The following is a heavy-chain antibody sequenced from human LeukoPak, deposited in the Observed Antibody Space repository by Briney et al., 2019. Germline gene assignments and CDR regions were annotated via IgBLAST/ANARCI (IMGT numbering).Heavy chain of an antibody. CDR2: IRYDGSNK. V-gene: IGHV3-30*02. Sequence: GGSLRLSCAASGFTFNSYGMQWVRQAPGKGLEWVAFIRYDGSNKYYADSVKGRFTISRDNSKNTLYLQMNSLRAEDTAVYYCANDPIRVGPAAMFSTGWFDPWGQGTLVTVSS. D-gene: IGHD2-2*01. J-gene: IGHJ5*02. CDR3: ANDPIRVGPAAMFSTGWFDP. CDR1: GFTFNSYG.